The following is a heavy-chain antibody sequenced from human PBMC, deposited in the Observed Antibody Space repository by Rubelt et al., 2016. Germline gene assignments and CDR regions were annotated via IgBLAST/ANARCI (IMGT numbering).Heavy chain of an antibody. Sequence: QLQLQESGPGLVKPSETLSLTCTVSGGSISSSSYYWGWIRQPPGKGLEWIGNISYSGSTYYNPTLKSRVTLFVDTSTNQSSLKLNSMTAADTAVYYCARLGKWSAGGVDYWGQGTLVTVSS. V-gene: IGHV4-39*01. J-gene: IGHJ4*02. D-gene: IGHD3-16*01. CDR1: GGSISSSSYY. CDR3: ARLGKWSAGGVDY. CDR2: ISYSGST.